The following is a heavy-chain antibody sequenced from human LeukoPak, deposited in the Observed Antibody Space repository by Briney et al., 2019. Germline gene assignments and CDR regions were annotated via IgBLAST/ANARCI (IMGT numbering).Heavy chain of an antibody. CDR2: IYHSGST. CDR3: ASVPLKLVRRVY. CDR1: GYSISSGYY. J-gene: IGHJ4*02. Sequence: SETLSLTCAVSGYSISSGYYWGWIRQPPGKGLEWIGSIYHSGSTYYNPSLKSRVTISVDTSKNQFSLKLSSVTAADTAVYYCASVPLKLVRRVYWGQGTLVTVSS. V-gene: IGHV4-38-2*01. D-gene: IGHD6-6*01.